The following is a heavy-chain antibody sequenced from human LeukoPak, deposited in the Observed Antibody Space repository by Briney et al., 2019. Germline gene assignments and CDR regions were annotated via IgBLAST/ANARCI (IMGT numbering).Heavy chain of an antibody. CDR2: ISGSGGTA. Sequence: PGGFLRLSCAASGFTFSIYAMSWARQAPGKGLEWVSAISGSGGTAYYADSVKGRFTISRDNSKNTLYLQMNSLRAEDTAVYYCAKKGYYDGSGYYMYYFDHWGQGTLVTVSS. V-gene: IGHV3-23*01. CDR1: GFTFSIYA. CDR3: AKKGYYDGSGYYMYYFDH. D-gene: IGHD3-22*01. J-gene: IGHJ4*02.